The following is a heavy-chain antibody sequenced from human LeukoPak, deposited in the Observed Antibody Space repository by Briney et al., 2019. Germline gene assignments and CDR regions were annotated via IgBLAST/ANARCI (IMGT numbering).Heavy chain of an antibody. Sequence: GGSLRLSCAASGFTFSSYWMSWVRQAPGKGLEWVANIKQDGSEKYYVDSVKGRFTISRDNAKNSLYLQMNSLRAEDTAVYYCARDGDYGGSSGAFDIWGQGTMVTVSS. D-gene: IGHD4-23*01. CDR3: ARDGDYGGSSGAFDI. CDR2: IKQDGSEK. CDR1: GFTFSSYW. V-gene: IGHV3-7*01. J-gene: IGHJ3*02.